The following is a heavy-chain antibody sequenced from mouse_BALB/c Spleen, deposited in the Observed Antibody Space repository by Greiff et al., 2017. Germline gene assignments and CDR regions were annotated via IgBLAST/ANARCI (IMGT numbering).Heavy chain of an antibody. CDR1: GFTFSSFG. CDR2: ISRGSSTI. Sequence: EVMLVESGGGLVQPGGSRKLSCAASGFTFSSFGMHWVRQAPEKGLEWVAYISRGSSTIYYADTVKGRFTISRDNPKNTLFLQMTSLRSEDTAMYYCARSPSPDYWGHATSVPVSS. V-gene: IGHV5-17*02. D-gene: IGHD6-1*01. J-gene: IGHJ4*01. CDR3: ARSPSPDY.